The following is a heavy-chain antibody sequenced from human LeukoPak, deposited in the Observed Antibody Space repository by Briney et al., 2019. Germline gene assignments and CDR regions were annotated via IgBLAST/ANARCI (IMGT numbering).Heavy chain of an antibody. J-gene: IGHJ6*03. CDR1: GGSINSDF. D-gene: IGHD1-26*01. V-gene: IGHV4-4*07. CDR2: VYTNEGT. CDR3: AGGHSGSSAKILYYYYMDV. Sequence: SETLSLTCVVSGGSINSDFWSWIRQPAGPGLERIWRVYTNEGTNYNPSLKSRVTISIDTAKNQFSLRVRSVTAADTAVYYCAGGHSGSSAKILYYYYMDVWGQGTTVTVSS.